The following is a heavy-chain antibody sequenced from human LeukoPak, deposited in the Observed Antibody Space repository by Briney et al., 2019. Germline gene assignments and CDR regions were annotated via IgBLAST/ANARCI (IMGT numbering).Heavy chain of an antibody. D-gene: IGHD3-22*01. Sequence: GASVKVSCKASGGTFSSYAISWVRQAPGQGLEWMGRIIPTLGIANYAQKFQGRVTITADKSTSTAYMELSSLRSEDTAVYYCARVVDDSRSDYFDYWGQGTLVTVSS. CDR3: ARVVDDSRSDYFDY. J-gene: IGHJ4*02. CDR2: IIPTLGIA. CDR1: GGTFSSYA. V-gene: IGHV1-69*04.